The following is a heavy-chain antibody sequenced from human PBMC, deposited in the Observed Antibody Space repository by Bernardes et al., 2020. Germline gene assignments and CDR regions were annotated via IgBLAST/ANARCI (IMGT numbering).Heavy chain of an antibody. CDR1: GGSISSSSYY. J-gene: IGHJ4*02. CDR3: ASPSIAAAATEEALDS. D-gene: IGHD6-13*01. V-gene: IGHV4-39*01. Sequence: SETLSLTCPVSGGSISSSSYYWNWLRQPPGKGLEWIGNIYFSGDTYYNPSLRSRVTISVDTSKNQFSLKLNSVTAADTAVYYCASPSIAAAATEEALDSWGQGTLV. CDR2: IYFSGDT.